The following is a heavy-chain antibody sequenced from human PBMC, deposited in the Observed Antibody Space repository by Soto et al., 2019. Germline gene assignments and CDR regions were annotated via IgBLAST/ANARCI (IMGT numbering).Heavy chain of an antibody. CDR3: AGGRPYYDFWSGYGNFDY. CDR1: ADTFTSYY. V-gene: IGHV1-46*01. Sequence: ASVKVSCKAPADTFTSYYIHWVRQAPGHGLEWMGIINPNGGSTRFAQTFPGRITMTRNTSTSPVYMELGSLRSEDTAVYYCAGGRPYYDFWSGYGNFDYWGQGTLVTVSS. D-gene: IGHD3-3*01. CDR2: INPNGGST. J-gene: IGHJ4*02.